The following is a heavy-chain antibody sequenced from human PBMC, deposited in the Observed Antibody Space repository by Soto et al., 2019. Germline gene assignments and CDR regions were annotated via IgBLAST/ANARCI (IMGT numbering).Heavy chain of an antibody. CDR1: GGSFSGYY. Sequence: SETLSLTCAVYGGSFSGYYWSWIRQPPGKGLEWIGEINHSGSTNYNPSLKSRVTISVDTSKNQFSLKLSSVTAADTAVYYCARRGVGPTSYFQHWGQGTLVTVSS. CDR2: INHSGST. V-gene: IGHV4-34*01. CDR3: ARRGVGPTSYFQH. J-gene: IGHJ1*01.